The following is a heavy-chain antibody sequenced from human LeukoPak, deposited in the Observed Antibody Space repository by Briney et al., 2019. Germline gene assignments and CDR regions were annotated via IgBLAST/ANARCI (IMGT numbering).Heavy chain of an antibody. CDR2: ITSSGDTT. CDR1: GFTFSSFA. J-gene: IGHJ4*02. Sequence: GGSLRLSCAASGFTFSSFAMHWVRQAPGKGLEYVSVITSSGDTTYYANSVQGRFTISRDNSKNTLYLQMGSLRAEDMAVYYCARGRTQAYGSGTYSDYWGQGTLVTVSS. CDR3: ARGRTQAYGSGTYSDY. D-gene: IGHD3-10*01. V-gene: IGHV3-64*01.